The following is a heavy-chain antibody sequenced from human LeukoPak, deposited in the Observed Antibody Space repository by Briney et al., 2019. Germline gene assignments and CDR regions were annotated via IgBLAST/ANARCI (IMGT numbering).Heavy chain of an antibody. CDR3: ARPHTSGWRMVFDY. CDR2: IYYSGTT. Sequence: SETLSLTCTVSGGSISSSSYYWGWIRQPPGKGLEWIGSIYYSGTTYYNPSLKSRVTISVDTSKNQFSLKVTSVTAADTAVYYCARPHTSGWRMVFDYWGQGTLVTVSS. V-gene: IGHV4-39*01. CDR1: GGSISSSSYY. J-gene: IGHJ4*02. D-gene: IGHD6-19*01.